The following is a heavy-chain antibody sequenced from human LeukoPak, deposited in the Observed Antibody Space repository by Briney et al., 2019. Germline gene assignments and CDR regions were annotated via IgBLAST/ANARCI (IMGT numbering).Heavy chain of an antibody. CDR3: ARGMSGELLFDY. CDR2: IKQDGTEK. D-gene: IGHD1-26*01. J-gene: IGHJ4*02. CDR1: GFTFSSYW. Sequence: GGSLRPSCAASGFTFSSYWMSWVRQAPGKGLEWLANIKQDGTEKYYVDSVKGRFTISRDNAKNSLYLQMNSLRAEDTAVYYCARGMSGELLFDYWGQGNLVTVSS. V-gene: IGHV3-7*01.